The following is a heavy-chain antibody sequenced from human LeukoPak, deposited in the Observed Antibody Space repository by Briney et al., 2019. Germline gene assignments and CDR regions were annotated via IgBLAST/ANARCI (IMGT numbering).Heavy chain of an antibody. V-gene: IGHV3-15*01. CDR3: TTEGAVAGYFDY. Sequence: GGSLRLSCPASGFTFSNAWMSWVRQAPGKGLEWVGRIKSKTDGGTTDYAAPVKGRFTISRDDSKNTLYLQMNSLKTEDTAVYYCTTEGAVAGYFDYWGQGTLVTVSS. J-gene: IGHJ4*02. CDR1: GFTFSNAW. D-gene: IGHD6-19*01. CDR2: IKSKTDGGTT.